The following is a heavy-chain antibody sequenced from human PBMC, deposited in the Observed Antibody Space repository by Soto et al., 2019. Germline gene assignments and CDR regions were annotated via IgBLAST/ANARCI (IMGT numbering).Heavy chain of an antibody. Sequence: QVRLLAAGPGLVKPSETLSLTCNVSGGSVDSAHHFWSGLRLPPGKGLEWIGYVYHSATTHYSPSLRSRVTMTADTSKNHVSLTLHSVTAADTALYFCARGGWGVGDYSMDVWGRGTSVTVSS. V-gene: IGHV4-61*03. CDR2: VYHSATT. CDR1: GGSVDSAHHF. J-gene: IGHJ6*02. CDR3: ARGGWGVGDYSMDV. D-gene: IGHD6-19*01.